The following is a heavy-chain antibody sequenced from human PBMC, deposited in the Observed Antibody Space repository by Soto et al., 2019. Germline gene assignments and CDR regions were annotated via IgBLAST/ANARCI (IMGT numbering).Heavy chain of an antibody. CDR3: ARDLETSVRAFDI. J-gene: IGHJ3*02. Sequence: SVKVSCKASGGTFSTSSINWLRQAPGQRPEWMGNIFPVFGTADYAQKFRDRVTITADKSTNTAYMELRSLFSEDAAVYYCARDLETSVRAFDIWGQGTMVTVSS. D-gene: IGHD3-3*01. CDR1: GGTFSTSS. V-gene: IGHV1-69*06. CDR2: IFPVFGTA.